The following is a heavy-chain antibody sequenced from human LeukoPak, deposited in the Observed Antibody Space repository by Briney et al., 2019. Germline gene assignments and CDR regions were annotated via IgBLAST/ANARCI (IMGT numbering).Heavy chain of an antibody. CDR1: GFTFDDYA. Sequence: GGSLRLSCAASGFTFDDYAMHWVRQAPGKGLEWVSGMSDSGVSSYYADSVKGRFTISRDNSKNTLYLQMNSLRAEDTAVYYCAKASAGSSWYLGDDYWGQGTLVTVSS. J-gene: IGHJ4*02. D-gene: IGHD6-13*01. V-gene: IGHV3-23*01. CDR3: AKASAGSSWYLGDDY. CDR2: MSDSGVSS.